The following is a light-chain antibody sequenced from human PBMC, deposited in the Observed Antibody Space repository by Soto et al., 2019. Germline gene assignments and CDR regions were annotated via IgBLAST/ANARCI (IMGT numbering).Light chain of an antibody. CDR1: QSVSNK. CDR2: GAS. J-gene: IGKJ1*01. CDR3: QQYSNWPPWT. V-gene: IGKV3-15*01. Sequence: EIVMTQSPATLSVSPGERATLSCRASQSVSNKLAWYQQTPGQAPRLLIYGASTRATGIPARFSGSGSGTEFTLTISSLQSEVFAVYYCQQYSNWPPWTFGQGTKVEIK.